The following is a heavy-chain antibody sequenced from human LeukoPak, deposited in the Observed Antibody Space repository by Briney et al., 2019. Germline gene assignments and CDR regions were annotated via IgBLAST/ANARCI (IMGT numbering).Heavy chain of an antibody. V-gene: IGHV3-23*01. CDR3: AKGGYSYGRTVDY. D-gene: IGHD5-18*01. J-gene: IGHJ4*02. CDR1: GFIFSSYA. CDR2: ISASGGSI. Sequence: PGGSLRLSCAASGFIFSSYAMSWVRQAPGKGLEWVSAISASGGSIYYADSVKGRFTMSRDNSKDTLYLQMNSLRAEDTAVYYCAKGGYSYGRTVDYWGQGTLVTVSS.